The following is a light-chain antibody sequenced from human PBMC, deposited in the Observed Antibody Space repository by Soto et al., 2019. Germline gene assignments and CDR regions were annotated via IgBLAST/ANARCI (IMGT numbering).Light chain of an antibody. CDR2: WAS. CDR3: QQYYSIPLT. Sequence: DVVMTQSPDSLAVSLGERATINCKSSQSVLYSSSNKNYLAWYQQKPGQPPKLLIYWASTRESGVPDRFSGSGSGTDFTLTIVSLQAEDAAVYYCQQYYSIPLTFGGGTKVEIK. CDR1: QSVLYSSSNKNY. V-gene: IGKV4-1*01. J-gene: IGKJ4*01.